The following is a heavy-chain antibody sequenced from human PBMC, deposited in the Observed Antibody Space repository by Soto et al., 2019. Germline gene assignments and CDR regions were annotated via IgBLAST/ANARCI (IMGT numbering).Heavy chain of an antibody. Sequence: SETLSLTCTVSGGSISSSSYYWGWIRQPPGKGLEWIGSIYYSGSTYYNPSLKSRVTISVDTSKNQFSLKLSSVTAADTAVYYCARGPLTFSYCSGGSCYPKYYYGMDVWGQGTTVTVSS. CDR1: GGSISSSSYY. J-gene: IGHJ6*02. D-gene: IGHD2-15*01. CDR3: ARGPLTFSYCSGGSCYPKYYYGMDV. CDR2: IYYSGST. V-gene: IGHV4-39*01.